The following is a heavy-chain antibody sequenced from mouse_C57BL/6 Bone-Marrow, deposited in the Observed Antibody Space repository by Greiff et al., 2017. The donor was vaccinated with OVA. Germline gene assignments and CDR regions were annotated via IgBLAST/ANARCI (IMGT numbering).Heavy chain of an antibody. J-gene: IGHJ1*03. CDR1: GYTFTSYG. CDR3: ARSGMDYGSSYLYWYFDV. Sequence: VQLVESGAELARPGASVKLSCKASGYTFTSYGISWVKQRTGQGLEWIGEIYPRSGNTYYNEKFKGKATLTADKSSRTAYMELRSLTSEDSAVYFCARSGMDYGSSYLYWYFDVWGTGTTVTVSS. V-gene: IGHV1-81*01. CDR2: IYPRSGNT. D-gene: IGHD1-1*01.